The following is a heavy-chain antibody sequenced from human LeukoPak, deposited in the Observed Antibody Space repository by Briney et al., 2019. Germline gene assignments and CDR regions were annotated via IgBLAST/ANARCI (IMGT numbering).Heavy chain of an antibody. Sequence: GGSLRLSCAASGFTFSSYAMHWVRQAPGKGLEWVAVISYDGSNKYYADSVKGRFTISRGNAKNTLYLQMNSLRAEDTAVYYCASPERGPNYYDSSGYYYWGQGTLVTVSS. V-gene: IGHV3-30-3*01. J-gene: IGHJ4*02. CDR3: ASPERGPNYYDSSGYYY. CDR1: GFTFSSYA. D-gene: IGHD3-22*01. CDR2: ISYDGSNK.